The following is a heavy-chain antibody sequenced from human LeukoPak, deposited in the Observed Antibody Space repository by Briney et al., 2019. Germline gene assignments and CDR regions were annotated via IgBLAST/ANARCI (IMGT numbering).Heavy chain of an antibody. CDR2: IWYDGSNK. CDR1: GFTFSSYV. V-gene: IGHV3-33*01. J-gene: IGHJ4*02. Sequence: PGRSLRLSCAASGFTFSSYVMHWVRQAPGKGLEWVAVIWYDGSNKYYADSVKGRFTISRDNSKNTLYLQMNSLRAEDTAVYYCARETWAAARYFDYWGQGTLVTVSS. CDR3: ARETWAAARYFDY. D-gene: IGHD6-13*01.